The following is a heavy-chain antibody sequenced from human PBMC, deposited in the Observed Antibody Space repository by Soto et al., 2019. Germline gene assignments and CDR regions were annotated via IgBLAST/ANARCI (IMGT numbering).Heavy chain of an antibody. CDR3: ARSYAPMMTAYYYGMDV. D-gene: IGHD3-16*01. V-gene: IGHV4-31*02. Sequence: PSETLSLTCNVSGGSISSSPYYWSWIRQHPGKGLEWIGDIFDSENTNYNPSLKSRVTISLDTSKNQLSLKLNSVTAADTAVFYCARSYAPMMTAYYYGMDVWGQGTTVTVSS. CDR2: IFDSENT. J-gene: IGHJ6*02. CDR1: GGSISSSPYY.